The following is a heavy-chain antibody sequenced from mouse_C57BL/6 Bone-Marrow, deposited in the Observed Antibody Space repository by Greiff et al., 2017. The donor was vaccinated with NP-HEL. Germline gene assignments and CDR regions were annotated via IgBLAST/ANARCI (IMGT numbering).Heavy chain of an antibody. CDR1: GFNIKDDY. V-gene: IGHV14-4*01. Sequence: EVKLMESGAELVRPGASVKLSCTASGFNIKDDYMHWVKQRPEQGLEWIGWIDPENGDTEYASKFQGKVTITADTSSNTAYLQLSSLTSEDTAVYYCTTIYYGLDYWGQGTTLTVSS. CDR2: IDPENGDT. J-gene: IGHJ2*01. CDR3: TTIYYGLDY. D-gene: IGHD2-1*01.